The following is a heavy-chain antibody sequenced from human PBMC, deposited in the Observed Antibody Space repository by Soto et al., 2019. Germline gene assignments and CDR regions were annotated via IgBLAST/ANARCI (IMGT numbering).Heavy chain of an antibody. CDR2: TYYRSKWYN. V-gene: IGHV6-1*01. CDR1: SDTVTSNSAA. J-gene: IGHJ6*03. D-gene: IGHD2-2*01. CDR3: ARGVVVVRAAKWLFGDYYYYYMDV. Sequence: SQTLSLTCAISSDTVTSNSAAWNWIRQSPSRGLEWLGTTYYRSKWYNDYAVSVKSPITIHPDTSTNQLPLPLNSVTPEDTAVYYCARGVVVVRAAKWLFGDYYYYYMDVWGKGHTVPVS.